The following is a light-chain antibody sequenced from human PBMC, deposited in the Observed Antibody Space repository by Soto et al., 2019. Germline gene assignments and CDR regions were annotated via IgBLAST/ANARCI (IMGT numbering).Light chain of an antibody. CDR2: DAS. V-gene: IGKV1-5*01. CDR1: QTISRW. J-gene: IGKJ1*01. Sequence: RMSISVSAVSAYIGDRVTITCRASQTISRWLAWYQQKPGKAPKLQIYDASSLESWVPPRFSGSGSGTEFTLTICSLQPDDVTPYYCQQSKFYFHTFGQGTKLDI. CDR3: QQSKFYFHT.